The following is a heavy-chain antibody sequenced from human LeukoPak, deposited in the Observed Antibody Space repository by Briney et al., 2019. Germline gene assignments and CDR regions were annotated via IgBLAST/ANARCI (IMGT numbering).Heavy chain of an antibody. Sequence: GGSLRLSCAASGFTFSAYAMSWVRQAPGKGLEWVSSVSGGGTTYYADSVTGRFTISRDNSNNTLYLQMNSLRAEDTAVYYCAKPRGLAIVGAHFDYWGQGTLVTVSS. CDR2: VSGGGTT. CDR3: AKPRGLAIVGAHFDY. J-gene: IGHJ4*02. CDR1: GFTFSAYA. V-gene: IGHV3-23*01. D-gene: IGHD1-26*01.